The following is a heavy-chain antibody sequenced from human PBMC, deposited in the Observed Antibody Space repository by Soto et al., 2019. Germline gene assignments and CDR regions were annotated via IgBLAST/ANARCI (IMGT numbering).Heavy chain of an antibody. CDR1: GLTFNNYG. CDR2: ISYEGSHT. D-gene: IGHD3-10*01. J-gene: IGHJ4*02. CDR3: AKDRGRYSGSGSYPDY. Sequence: QVQLVESGGGVVQPGRSLRLSCAASGLTFNNYGMHWVRQAPGKGLEWVAVISYEGSHTFYADSVKGRFTISRDNSKNTLYLQMNSLRPEDTAVYYCAKDRGRYSGSGSYPDYWGQGTRVTVSS. V-gene: IGHV3-30*18.